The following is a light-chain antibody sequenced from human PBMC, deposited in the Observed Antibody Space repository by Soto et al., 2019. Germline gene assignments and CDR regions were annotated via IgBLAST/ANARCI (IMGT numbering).Light chain of an antibody. CDR1: QGIGVR. CDR2: SAS. CDR3: LQVNSFPRT. J-gene: IGKJ1*01. V-gene: IGKV1-12*01. Sequence: IQMTQSPSTLSASIGDRVTITCRASQGIGVRLAWFQQKPGKAPQYLIQSASTLQSGVPSRFSGSGSGTEFILTINSLQPEDFAIYYCLQVNSFPRTFGQGTKVEIK.